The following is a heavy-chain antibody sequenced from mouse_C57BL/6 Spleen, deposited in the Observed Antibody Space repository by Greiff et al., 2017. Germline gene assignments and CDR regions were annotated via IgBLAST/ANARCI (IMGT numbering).Heavy chain of an antibody. CDR1: GYTFTDYE. J-gene: IGHJ2*01. Sequence: QVQLQQSGAELVRPGASVTLSCKASGYTFTDYEMHWVKQTPVHGLEWIGAIDPETGGTAYNQKFKGKAILTADKSSSTAYMELLSLTSEDSAVYYCTRRYDYFDYWGQGTTLTVSS. D-gene: IGHD2-3*01. V-gene: IGHV1-15*01. CDR3: TRRYDYFDY. CDR2: IDPETGGT.